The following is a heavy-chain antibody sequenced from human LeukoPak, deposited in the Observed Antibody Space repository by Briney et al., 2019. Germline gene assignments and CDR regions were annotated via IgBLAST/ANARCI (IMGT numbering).Heavy chain of an antibody. CDR1: GDSVSSNSAA. CDR3: ARGRYCSSTSCYYYYYYMDV. CDR2: TYYRSNLYN. V-gene: IGHV6-1*01. D-gene: IGHD2-2*01. J-gene: IGHJ6*03. Sequence: SQTLSLTCAISGDSVSSNSAAWNWIRQSPSRGLEWLGRTYYRSNLYNDYAVSVKNRIPINPATSKNHFSLQLNSVPPEDTAVYYCARGRYCSSTSCYYYYYYMDVWGKGTTVTVSS.